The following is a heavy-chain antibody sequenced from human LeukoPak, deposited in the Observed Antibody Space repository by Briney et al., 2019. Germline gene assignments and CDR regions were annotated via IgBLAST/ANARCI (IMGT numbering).Heavy chain of an antibody. Sequence: SVKVSCKASGGTFSSYAISWVRQAPGQGLEWMGGIIPIFGTANYAQKFQGRVTIIADESTSTAYMELSSLRSEDTAVYYCASSSSSHYYFDYWGQGTLVTVSS. CDR2: IIPIFGTA. CDR3: ASSSSSHYYFDY. J-gene: IGHJ4*02. V-gene: IGHV1-69*13. D-gene: IGHD6-6*01. CDR1: GGTFSSYA.